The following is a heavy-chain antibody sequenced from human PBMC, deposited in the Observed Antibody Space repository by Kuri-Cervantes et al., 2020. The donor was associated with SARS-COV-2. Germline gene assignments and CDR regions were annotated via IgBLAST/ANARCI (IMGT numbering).Heavy chain of an antibody. Sequence: GESLKISCAASGFTFSSYTMSWVRQAPGKGLEWVSDISGSGSSTYYTDSVKGRFTISSDNSKNTLYLQMNSLRAEDTDEYYCAKDLGIAVAGSFDYWGQGTLVTVSS. CDR1: GFTFSSYT. CDR2: ISGSGSST. CDR3: AKDLGIAVAGSFDY. D-gene: IGHD6-19*01. J-gene: IGHJ4*02. V-gene: IGHV3-23*01.